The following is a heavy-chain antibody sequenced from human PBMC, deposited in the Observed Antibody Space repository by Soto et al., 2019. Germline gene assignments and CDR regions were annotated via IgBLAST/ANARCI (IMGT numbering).Heavy chain of an antibody. CDR1: GGSISSGGYS. D-gene: IGHD3-22*01. V-gene: IGHV4-30-2*01. Sequence: SETLSLTCAVSGGSISSGGYSWSWIRQPPGKGLEWIGYIYHSGSTYYNPSLKSRVTISVDRSKNQFSLKLSSVTAADTAVYYCARYNYYDSSGLDYWGQGTLVTVS. CDR3: ARYNYYDSSGLDY. CDR2: IYHSGST. J-gene: IGHJ4*02.